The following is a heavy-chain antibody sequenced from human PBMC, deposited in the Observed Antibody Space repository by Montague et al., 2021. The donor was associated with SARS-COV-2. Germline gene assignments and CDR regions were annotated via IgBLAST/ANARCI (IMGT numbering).Heavy chain of an antibody. Sequence: SETLSLTCSVSGEPISGFFWNWIRRPAGKGLEWIGRIYASGGTDYNPSLESRVTMSVDTSKNQFSLKLSSVTAADTAVYYCARDIAVAGLFDYWGQGTLVTVSS. V-gene: IGHV4-4*07. D-gene: IGHD6-19*01. CDR2: IYASGGT. CDR3: ARDIAVAGLFDY. J-gene: IGHJ4*02. CDR1: GEPISGFF.